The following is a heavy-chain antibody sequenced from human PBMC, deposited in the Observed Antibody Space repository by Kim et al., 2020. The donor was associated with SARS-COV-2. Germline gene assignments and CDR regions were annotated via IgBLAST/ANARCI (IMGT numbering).Heavy chain of an antibody. V-gene: IGHV4-30-4*01. CDR3: AREGSSGVTPEL. CDR2: INYRGRS. Sequence: SETLSLTCSVSGFSISSSSYYWSWIRQTPGKGLEWMGYINYRGRSFYNPSLNRRVSISLDTSKNSFSLRLTSMTDADTAVYYCAREGSSGVTPELWCQGT. D-gene: IGHD1-26*01. J-gene: IGHJ4*02. CDR1: GFSISSSSYY.